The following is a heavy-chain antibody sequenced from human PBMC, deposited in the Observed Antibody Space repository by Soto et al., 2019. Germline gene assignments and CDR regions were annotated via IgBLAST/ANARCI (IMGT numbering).Heavy chain of an antibody. CDR2: ISYSGST. CDR1: GGSLSTYY. J-gene: IGHJ5*02. Sequence: PSETLSLTCTVSGGSLSTYYWSWIRQPPAKGLEWIAYISYSGSTNYNPSLKSRVTMSVDTSKNQFSLKLRSVAAADTAIYYCARHAPQYSSGYINWFAPWGQGTLVTVSS. V-gene: IGHV4-59*08. D-gene: IGHD3-22*01. CDR3: ARHAPQYSSGYINWFAP.